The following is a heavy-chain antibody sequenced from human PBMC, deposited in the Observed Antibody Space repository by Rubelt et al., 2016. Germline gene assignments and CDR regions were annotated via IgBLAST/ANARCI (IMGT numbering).Heavy chain of an antibody. J-gene: IGHJ6*03. Sequence: QVQLQESGPGLVKPSETLSLTCTVSGYSISSGYYWGWIRQPPGKGLEWIGEINHSGSTNYNPSLKSRVTISVDTSKNQFSLKLSSVTAADTAVYYCASSNREAVAGTAYYYYMDVWGKGTTVTVSS. CDR1: GYSISSGYY. V-gene: IGHV4-38-2*02. CDR3: ASSNREAVAGTAYYYYMDV. D-gene: IGHD6-19*01. CDR2: INHSGST.